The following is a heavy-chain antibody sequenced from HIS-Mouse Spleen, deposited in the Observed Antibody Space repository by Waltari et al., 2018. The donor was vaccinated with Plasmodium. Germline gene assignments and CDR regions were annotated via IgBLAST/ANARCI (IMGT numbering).Heavy chain of an antibody. CDR2: GNPTRGGT. V-gene: IGHV1-2*02. CDR3: ASLVLAGNSLFDY. D-gene: IGHD6-13*01. Sequence: QVQLVQSGAEVKKPGASVKVSCKASGYTFTGYYMHWVRQAPGQGLEWVGGGNPTRGGTNDAQKFQGRVTMTRDTSISTAYMELSRLRSDDTAVYYCASLVLAGNSLFDYWGQGTLVTVSS. J-gene: IGHJ4*02. CDR1: GYTFTGYY.